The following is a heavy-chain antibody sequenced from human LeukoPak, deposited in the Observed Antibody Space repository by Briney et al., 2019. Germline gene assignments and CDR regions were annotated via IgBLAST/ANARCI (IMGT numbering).Heavy chain of an antibody. V-gene: IGHV4-34*01. D-gene: IGHD6-19*01. J-gene: IGHJ4*02. CDR1: GGSFSGYY. CDR3: ARSYSNSWYL. Sequence: PSETLSLICAVWGGSFSGYYWSWIRQPPGQGLEWIGDINDSGSTNYNPSLKSRVTISVDTSKNQFSLKLSSVTAADRAVYYCARSYSNSWYLWGQGILVTVSS. CDR2: INDSGST.